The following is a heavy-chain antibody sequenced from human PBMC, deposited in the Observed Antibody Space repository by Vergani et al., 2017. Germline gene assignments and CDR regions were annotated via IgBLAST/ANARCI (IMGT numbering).Heavy chain of an antibody. V-gene: IGHV1-69*12. CDR3: ASGAGVSSRDDEGCYYGLDV. CDR2: IIPIFGTA. Sequence: QVQLVQSGAEVKKPGSSVKVSCKASGGTFSSYAISWVRQAPGQGLEWMGGIIPIFGTANYAQKFQGRVTITADESTSTAYMELSSLRSEDTAVYYCASGAGVSSRDDEGCYYGLDVWGQGTTVTVSS. D-gene: IGHD6-13*01. CDR1: GGTFSSYA. J-gene: IGHJ6*02.